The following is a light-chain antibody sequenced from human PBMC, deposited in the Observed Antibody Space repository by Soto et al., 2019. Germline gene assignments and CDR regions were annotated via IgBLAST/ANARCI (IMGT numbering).Light chain of an antibody. Sequence: QSALTQPASVSGSPGQSITISCTGTRSDIGAYNLVSWYQQHPGKAPKLMIYEVNKRPSGVFNRFSGSKSGNTASLTISGLQTEDEADYYCCSYAGSDTWAFGGGTKLTVL. J-gene: IGLJ3*02. V-gene: IGLV2-23*02. CDR1: RSDIGAYNL. CDR3: CSYAGSDTWA. CDR2: EVN.